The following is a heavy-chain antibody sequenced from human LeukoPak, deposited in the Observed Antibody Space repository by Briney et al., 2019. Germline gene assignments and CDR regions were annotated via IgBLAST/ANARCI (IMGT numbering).Heavy chain of an antibody. J-gene: IGHJ4*02. V-gene: IGHV3-30*18. D-gene: IGHD6-13*01. CDR3: AKALGSTCLDY. Sequence: GRSLRLSCAASGFTFSGYGIHWVRRAPGKGLEWVAFISYDGSIKYYVDSVKGRFTISRDNSKNTLYLQVNSLRVEDTAFYYCAKALGSTCLDYWGQGTLVTVSS. CDR1: GFTFSGYG. CDR2: ISYDGSIK.